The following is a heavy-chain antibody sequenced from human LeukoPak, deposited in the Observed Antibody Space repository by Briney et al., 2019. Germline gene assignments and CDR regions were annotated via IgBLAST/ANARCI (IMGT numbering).Heavy chain of an antibody. V-gene: IGHV3-30*04. CDR2: ISYDGSNK. D-gene: IGHD5-12*01. CDR3: AREGGGYEGNYYYYYGMDV. Sequence: PGRSLRLSCAASVFTFSSYSMHWVRQAPGKGLEWVAVISYDGSNKYYADSVKGRFTISRDNSKNTLYLQMNSLRAEDTAVYYCAREGGGYEGNYYYYYGMDVWGQGTTVTVSS. CDR1: VFTFSSYS. J-gene: IGHJ6*02.